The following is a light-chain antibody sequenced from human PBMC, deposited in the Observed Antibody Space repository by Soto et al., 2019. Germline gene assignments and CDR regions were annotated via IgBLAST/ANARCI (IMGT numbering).Light chain of an antibody. CDR2: EDS. CDR1: SPNLVKNF. V-gene: IGLV1-51*02. J-gene: IGLJ3*02. Sequence: QSVLTQPPSVSAAPGQRITISCSGGSPNLVKNFVSWYQQLPKTAPKLLIYEDSKRPSGIPDRFSGSKSGTSATLGITGLQTGDEADYYCGSWDSSLRDVVFGEGTKFTVL. CDR3: GSWDSSLRDVV.